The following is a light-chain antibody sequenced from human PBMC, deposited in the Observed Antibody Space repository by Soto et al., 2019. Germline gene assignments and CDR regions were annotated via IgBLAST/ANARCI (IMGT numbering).Light chain of an antibody. CDR2: GAS. CDR3: QQYNNWPAIT. Sequence: EIVMTQSPATLSVSPGERATLSCRASQSVRSNFAWYQQKPGQAPRLLIYGASTRATGIPARFSGSGSGTEFTLTISILQSEDFAVYYCQQYNNWPAITFGQGTRMAIK. J-gene: IGKJ5*01. V-gene: IGKV3D-15*01. CDR1: QSVRSN.